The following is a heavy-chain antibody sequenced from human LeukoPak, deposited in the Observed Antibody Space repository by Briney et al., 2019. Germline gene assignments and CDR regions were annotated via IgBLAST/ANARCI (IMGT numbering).Heavy chain of an antibody. D-gene: IGHD4-11*01. CDR3: ARGTVTTHIWFDP. CDR1: GYSFTNYW. V-gene: IGHV5-10-1*01. CDR2: IDPSDSYT. Sequence: GESLRISCKGSGYSFTNYWISWVRQMPGKGLEWMGRIDPSDSYTGYSPSFQGHVTISANKSITTAYLQWSRLKASDTAMYYCARGTVTTHIWFDPWGQGTLVTVSS. J-gene: IGHJ5*02.